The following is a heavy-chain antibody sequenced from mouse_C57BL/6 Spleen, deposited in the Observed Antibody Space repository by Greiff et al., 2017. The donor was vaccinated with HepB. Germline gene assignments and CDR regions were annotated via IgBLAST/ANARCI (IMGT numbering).Heavy chain of an antibody. Sequence: QVQLQQPGAELVKPGASVKMSCKASGYTFTSYWITWVKQRPGQGLEWIGDIYPGSGSTNYNEKFKSKATLTVDTSSSTAYMQLSSLTSEDSAVYYCARGIYYYGSYWYFDVWGTGTTVTVSS. J-gene: IGHJ1*03. CDR2: IYPGSGST. D-gene: IGHD1-1*01. CDR3: ARGIYYYGSYWYFDV. CDR1: GYTFTSYW. V-gene: IGHV1-55*01.